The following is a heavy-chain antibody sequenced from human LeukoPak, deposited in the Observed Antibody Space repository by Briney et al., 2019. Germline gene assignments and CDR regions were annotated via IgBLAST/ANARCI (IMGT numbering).Heavy chain of an antibody. J-gene: IGHJ5*02. V-gene: IGHV1-2*02. D-gene: IGHD1-26*01. Sequence: ASVKVSCKASGYTFTGYYLHWVRQAPGQGLEWMGWINPNSGGTNYAQKFQGRVTMTRDTSISTAHMELSRLRSDDTAVYYCASSIVGATKSWFDPWGQGTLVTVSS. CDR2: INPNSGGT. CDR1: GYTFTGYY. CDR3: ASSIVGATKSWFDP.